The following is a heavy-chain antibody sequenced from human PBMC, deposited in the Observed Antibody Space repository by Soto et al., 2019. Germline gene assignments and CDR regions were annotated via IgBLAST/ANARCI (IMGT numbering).Heavy chain of an antibody. CDR1: GYTFTSYG. V-gene: IGHV1-18*01. J-gene: IGHJ4*02. CDR3: ASANSGSYYRFDY. D-gene: IGHD1-26*01. Sequence: ASVKVSCKDSGYTFTSYGISWVRQAPGQGIERMGWISAYNGNTNYAQKLQGRVTMTTDTSTSTAYMELRSLRSDDTAVYYCASANSGSYYRFDYWGQGTLVTVSS. CDR2: ISAYNGNT.